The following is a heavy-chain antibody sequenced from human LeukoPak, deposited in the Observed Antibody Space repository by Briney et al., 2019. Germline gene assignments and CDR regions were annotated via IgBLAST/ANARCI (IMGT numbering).Heavy chain of an antibody. J-gene: IGHJ4*02. Sequence: PSETLSLTCTVSGGSISSYYWNWIRQPPGKGLEWIGYIYHSGSTSYNPSLESRVTISVDTSKNQISLRLSSVTAADTAIYYCARAPPDYSSGYCPDYWSQGTLVTVSS. CDR3: ARAPPDYSSGYCPDY. CDR2: IYHSGST. D-gene: IGHD6-19*01. V-gene: IGHV4-59*01. CDR1: GGSISSYY.